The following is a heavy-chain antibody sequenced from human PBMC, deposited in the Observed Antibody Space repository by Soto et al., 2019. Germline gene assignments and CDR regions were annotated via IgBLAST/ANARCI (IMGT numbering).Heavy chain of an antibody. J-gene: IGHJ5*02. CDR2: IYYSGST. CDR1: GGSISSYY. D-gene: IGHD3-10*01. Sequence: QVQLQESGPGLVKPSETLSLTCTVSGGSISSYYWSWIRQPPGKGLEWIGYIYYSGSTNYNPSLMCLVTISVATSTHPFSLELGSVTAADTAVYSCASSGSGSCPRFDPWGPGTLVPVSS. CDR3: ASSGSGSCPRFDP. V-gene: IGHV4-59*01.